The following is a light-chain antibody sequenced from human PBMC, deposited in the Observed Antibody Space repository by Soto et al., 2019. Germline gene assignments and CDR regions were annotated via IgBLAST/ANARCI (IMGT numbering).Light chain of an antibody. CDR3: SSYTSTNTPVV. Sequence: QSVLTQPPSASGTPGQRVTISCSGSRPSIGSNHVYWYQQLPGMAPKLLIYTNNQRPSGVPDRFSASKSGTSASLAISGLRSEDEADYYCSSYTSTNTPVVFGTGTKLTVL. J-gene: IGLJ1*01. CDR2: TNN. V-gene: IGLV1-47*02. CDR1: RPSIGSNH.